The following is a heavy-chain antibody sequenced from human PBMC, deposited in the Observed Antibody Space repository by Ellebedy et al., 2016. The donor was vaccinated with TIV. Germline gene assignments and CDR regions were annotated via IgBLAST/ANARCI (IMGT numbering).Heavy chain of an antibody. CDR1: GFTFSSYS. CDR2: ISSSSSYI. Sequence: GGSLRLXCAASGFTFSSYSMNWVRQAPGKGLEWVSSISSSSSYIYYADSVKGRFTISRDNAKNSLYLQMNSLRAEDTAVYYCARGGSIAALDVWGQGITVTVSS. CDR3: ARGGSIAALDV. J-gene: IGHJ6*02. D-gene: IGHD6-6*01. V-gene: IGHV3-21*01.